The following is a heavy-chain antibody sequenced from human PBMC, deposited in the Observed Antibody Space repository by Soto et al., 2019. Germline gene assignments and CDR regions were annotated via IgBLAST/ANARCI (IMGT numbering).Heavy chain of an antibody. Sequence: GGSLRLSCAASGLTVSSNYMSWVRQAPGKGLEWVSVIYSGGSTYYADSVKGRFTISRDNSKNTLYLQMNSLRAEDTAVYYCARRYDFWSGYDYWGQGTLVTVSS. J-gene: IGHJ4*02. CDR1: GLTVSSNY. V-gene: IGHV3-66*04. CDR2: IYSGGST. D-gene: IGHD3-3*01. CDR3: ARRYDFWSGYDY.